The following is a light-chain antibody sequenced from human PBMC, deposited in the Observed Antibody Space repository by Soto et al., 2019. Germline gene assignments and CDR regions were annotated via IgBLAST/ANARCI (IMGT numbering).Light chain of an antibody. CDR2: AAS. V-gene: IGKV1-9*01. J-gene: IGKJ4*01. CDR3: LQVNSCPLS. Sequence: DIWMTQSPSLLSASPGDRATICCRASQGISSYLAWYQQKPGKAPKLLIYAASTLQSGVPSRFTGSGSGTDFTLTITSLQPEDFATYYCLQVNSCPLSFGRGTKVDIK. CDR1: QGISSY.